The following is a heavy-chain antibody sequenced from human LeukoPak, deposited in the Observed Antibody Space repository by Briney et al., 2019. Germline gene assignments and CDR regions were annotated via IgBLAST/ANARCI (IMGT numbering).Heavy chain of an antibody. CDR1: EFTFSSYA. Sequence: GGSLRLSCATSEFTFSSYAMYWVRQAPGKGLEWVSTISGSGGSTYYADSVKGRFTVSRDNSKNTLYLQMNSLRAEDTAVYYCAKDQAFDIWGQGTMVTVSS. CDR2: ISGSGGST. J-gene: IGHJ3*02. CDR3: AKDQAFDI. V-gene: IGHV3-23*01.